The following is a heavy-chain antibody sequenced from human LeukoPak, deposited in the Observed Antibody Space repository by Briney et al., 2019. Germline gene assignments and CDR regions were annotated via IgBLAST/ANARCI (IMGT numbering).Heavy chain of an antibody. D-gene: IGHD6-19*01. CDR1: GDSVSSNSAA. V-gene: IGHV6-1*01. CDR2: TYYRSKWYN. Sequence: SRTLSLTCAISGDSVSSNSAAWNWIRQSPSRGLEWLGRTYYRSKWYNGYAPSVKDRIIINADTSKNQFSLQLNSVTPEDTAVYYCARGGGWLHYWGQGTLVTVSS. J-gene: IGHJ4*02. CDR3: ARGGGWLHY.